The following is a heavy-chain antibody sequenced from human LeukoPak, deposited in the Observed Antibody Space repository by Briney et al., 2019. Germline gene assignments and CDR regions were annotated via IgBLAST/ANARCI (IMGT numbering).Heavy chain of an antibody. Sequence: GGSLRLSCAASGFTFSNYQMNWVRQAPGKGLEWISYISSSGSTIYYADSVMGRFTISRDNAKNSLYLQMNSLRAEDTAIYYCARDDGYSDSSGYYHFFDHWGQGTLVTVSS. CDR3: ARDDGYSDSSGYYHFFDH. V-gene: IGHV3-48*03. D-gene: IGHD3-22*01. CDR2: ISSSGSTI. J-gene: IGHJ4*02. CDR1: GFTFSNYQ.